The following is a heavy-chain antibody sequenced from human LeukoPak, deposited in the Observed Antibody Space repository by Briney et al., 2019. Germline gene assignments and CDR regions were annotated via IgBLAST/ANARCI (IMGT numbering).Heavy chain of an antibody. V-gene: IGHV3-7*01. Sequence: PGGSLRLSCAASGFTFSSYWVSWVRQAPGKGLEWVANIKHDGSEKYYVDSVKGRFTISRDNAKNSLYLQMNSLRAEDTAVYYCARGLRYFHILTGYYGGHYFDHWGQGTLVTVPS. J-gene: IGHJ4*02. CDR1: GFTFSSYW. CDR3: ARGLRYFHILTGYYGGHYFDH. CDR2: IKHDGSEK. D-gene: IGHD3-9*01.